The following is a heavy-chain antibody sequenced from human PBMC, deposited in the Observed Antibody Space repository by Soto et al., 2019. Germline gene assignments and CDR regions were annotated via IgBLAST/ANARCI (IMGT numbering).Heavy chain of an antibody. CDR1: GFTFDDYA. D-gene: IGHD2-2*01. J-gene: IGHJ4*02. V-gene: IGHV3-9*01. CDR2: INWNSAAL. CDR3: AKGTCSATNCYGSAFDY. Sequence: EVQLVDSGGGLVQPGRSLRLSCVVSGFTFDDYAMHWVRQAPGKGLEWVSGINWNSAALAYADSVKGRFTISRDNAKNSLFLQMNSLRAEDTALYYCAKGTCSATNCYGSAFDYWGQGSLVIVSS.